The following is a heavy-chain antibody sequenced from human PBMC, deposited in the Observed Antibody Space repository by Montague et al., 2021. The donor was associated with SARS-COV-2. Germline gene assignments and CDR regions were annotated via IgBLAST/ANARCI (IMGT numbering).Heavy chain of an antibody. V-gene: IGHV4-59*01. CDR1: GGSRSSYY. CDR3: ACGEITTRGLIYYYGMDV. CDR2: IYYSGST. J-gene: IGHJ6*02. D-gene: IGHD3-10*01. Sequence: SETLSLTCTVSGGSRSSYYWSWIRQPPGKGREWIGYIYYSGSTNYNPYIKSRVTISVDTSKNQFSLKLSSVTAADTAVYYCACGEITTRGLIYYYGMDVWGQGTTVTVSS.